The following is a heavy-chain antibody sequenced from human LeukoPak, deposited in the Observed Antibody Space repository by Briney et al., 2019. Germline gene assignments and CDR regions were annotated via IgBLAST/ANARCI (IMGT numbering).Heavy chain of an antibody. CDR3: ARRRDIVVVPAAYNWFDP. D-gene: IGHD2-2*01. V-gene: IGHV3-21*01. CDR1: GFTFSNYS. CDR2: ISSSSSYI. Sequence: PGGSLRLSCAASGFTFSNYSMNWVRQAPGKGLEWVSSISSSSSYIYYADSVKGRFTISRDNAKNSLYLQMNSLRAEDTAVYYCARRRDIVVVPAAYNWFDPWGQGTLVTVSS. J-gene: IGHJ5*02.